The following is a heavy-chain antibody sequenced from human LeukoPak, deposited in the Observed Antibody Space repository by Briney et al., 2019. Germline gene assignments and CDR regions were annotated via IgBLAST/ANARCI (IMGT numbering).Heavy chain of an antibody. CDR2: INGDGSST. Sequence: PGGSLRLSCGATGFTISSYWMHWVRQAPGKGLVWVSRINGDGSSTTYADSVKGRFTISRDNAKNTLYLQMNSLRAEDTAVYYCAKDSRPTTVTFDYWGQGTLVTVSS. CDR3: AKDSRPTTVTFDY. D-gene: IGHD4-17*01. J-gene: IGHJ4*02. CDR1: GFTISSYW. V-gene: IGHV3-74*03.